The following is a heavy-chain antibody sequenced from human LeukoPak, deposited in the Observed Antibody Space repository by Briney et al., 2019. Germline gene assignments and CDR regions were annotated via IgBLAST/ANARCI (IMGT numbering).Heavy chain of an antibody. Sequence: GGSLRLSCAVSGFTFTDTYMTWIRQAPGKGLESLSYISPSGTDISYADSVKGRFTISRDNAKNSLYLQTNSLRAEDMAVYYCARARSRLYYYYYMDVWGKGTTVTVSS. CDR3: ARARSRLYYYYYMDV. J-gene: IGHJ6*03. CDR2: ISPSGTDI. CDR1: GFTFTDTY. V-gene: IGHV3-11*01.